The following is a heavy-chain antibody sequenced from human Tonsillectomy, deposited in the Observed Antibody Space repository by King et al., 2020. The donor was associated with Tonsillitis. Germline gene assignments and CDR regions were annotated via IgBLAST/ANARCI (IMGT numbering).Heavy chain of an antibody. CDR1: GFTFSSYT. D-gene: IGHD3-16*02. Sequence: VQLVESGGGVVQPGRSLRLSCAASGFTFSSYTMHWVRQAPGKGLEWLAVISYDGSNKYFVDSVKGRCRFTVSRDNSKNTLYLQMNSLRAEDTAVYYCAREGELSYYFDYWGQGTLVTVSS. CDR3: AREGELSYYFDY. CDR2: ISYDGSNK. J-gene: IGHJ4*02. V-gene: IGHV3-30-3*01.